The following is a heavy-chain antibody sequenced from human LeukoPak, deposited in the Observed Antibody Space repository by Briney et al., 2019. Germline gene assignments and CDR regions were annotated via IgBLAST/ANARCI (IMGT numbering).Heavy chain of an antibody. CDR1: GFTFNIYA. J-gene: IGHJ5*02. D-gene: IGHD5-12*01. CDR2: ISTDGRGT. V-gene: IGHV3-64D*06. CDR3: VRYSNSCYDP. Sequence: GGSLRPSCSASGFTFNIYAMHWVRQAPGTGLEYVSAISTDGRGTYYADSVKGRFTISRDNSKNALYLQMSSLRPEDTAIYYCVRYSNSCYDPWGQGTLVTVSS.